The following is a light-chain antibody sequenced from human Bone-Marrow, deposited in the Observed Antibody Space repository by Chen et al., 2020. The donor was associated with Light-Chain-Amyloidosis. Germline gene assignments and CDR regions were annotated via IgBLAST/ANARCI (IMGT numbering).Light chain of an antibody. Sequence: SYVLTQPSSVSEAQGQTATSACVGNNIGSTSVHWYQQTPGQAPLLVVYDASDRPSGIPERLSGSNSGNTATLTISRVEAGDEADYYCQVWDRSSDRPVFGGGTKLPVL. CDR1: NIGSTS. CDR3: QVWDRSSDRPV. J-gene: IGLJ3*02. CDR2: DAS. V-gene: IGLV3-21*02.